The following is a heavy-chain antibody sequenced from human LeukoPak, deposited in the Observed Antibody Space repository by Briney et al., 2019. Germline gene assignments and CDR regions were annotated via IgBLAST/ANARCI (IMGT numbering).Heavy chain of an antibody. V-gene: IGHV4-59*01. Sequence: SETLSLTCTVSGGSISNYYWSWIRQPPGKGLEWIGYIYYSGSTNYNPSLKSRVTISVDTSNNQFSLKLSSVTAADTAVYYCARGNYCSGTSRYYFDYWGQGTLVTVSS. CDR3: ARGNYCSGTSRYYFDY. D-gene: IGHD2-2*01. J-gene: IGHJ4*02. CDR1: GGSISNYY. CDR2: IYYSGST.